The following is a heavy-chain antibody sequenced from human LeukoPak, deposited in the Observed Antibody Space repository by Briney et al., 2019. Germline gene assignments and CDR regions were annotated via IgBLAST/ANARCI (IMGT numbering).Heavy chain of an antibody. CDR2: IFPGDSDT. D-gene: IGHD6-19*01. J-gene: IGHJ3*02. V-gene: IGHV5-51*01. Sequence: GEFLKISCKCSGYSFTTYWIGWVRQMPGKGLEWMGIIFPGDSDTRYSPSLQGQITILADKSISTAFLQWSSLKASDTGMYYCARGINYNSGWQKAFDIWGQGTMITVSS. CDR1: GYSFTTYW. CDR3: ARGINYNSGWQKAFDI.